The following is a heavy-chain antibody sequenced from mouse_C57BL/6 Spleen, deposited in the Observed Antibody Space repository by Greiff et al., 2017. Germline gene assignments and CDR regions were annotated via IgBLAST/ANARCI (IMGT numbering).Heavy chain of an antibody. CDR2: IYPGDGDT. CDR3: ARKDYSPMDY. J-gene: IGHJ4*01. V-gene: IGHV1-80*01. CDR1: GYAFSSYW. Sequence: VQGVESGAELVKPGASVKISCKASGYAFSSYWMNWVKQRPGKGLEWIGQIYPGDGDTNYNGKFKGKATLTADKSSSTAYMQLSSLTSEDSAVYFCARKDYSPMDYWGQGTSVTVSS. D-gene: IGHD2-12*01.